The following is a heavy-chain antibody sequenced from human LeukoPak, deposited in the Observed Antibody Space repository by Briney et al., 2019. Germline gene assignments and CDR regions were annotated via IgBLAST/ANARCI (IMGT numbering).Heavy chain of an antibody. V-gene: IGHV3-7*01. D-gene: IGHD3-16*01. Sequence: GGSLNLSCPAPGFTFSNSWMSWFRQAPGKGLEWVANMNQDGSEKDYVDSVKGRFTISRDNARNSLYLQMGSLRAEDTAVYYCATYTHWVAGDVWGQGTTVTVSS. CDR2: MNQDGSEK. J-gene: IGHJ6*02. CDR1: GFTFSNSW. CDR3: ATYTHWVAGDV.